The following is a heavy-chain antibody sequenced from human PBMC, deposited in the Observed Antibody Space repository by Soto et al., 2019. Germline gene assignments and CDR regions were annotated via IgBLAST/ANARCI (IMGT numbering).Heavy chain of an antibody. D-gene: IGHD3-10*01. Sequence: PSETMSLTCTVSGGSISSGDYYWSWIRKPPGKGLEWIGYICYSGSTYYNPSLKSRVTISVDTSKNQFSLKLSSVTAADTAVYYCARVGGFGATTIDYWGQGTLVTVSS. CDR2: ICYSGST. J-gene: IGHJ4*02. V-gene: IGHV4-30-4*01. CDR3: ARVGGFGATTIDY. CDR1: GGSISSGDYY.